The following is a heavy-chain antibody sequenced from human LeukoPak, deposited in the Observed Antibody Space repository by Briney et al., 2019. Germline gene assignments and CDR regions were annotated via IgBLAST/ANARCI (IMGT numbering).Heavy chain of an antibody. D-gene: IGHD2-15*01. CDR2: INHSGST. Sequence: SETLSLTCAVYGGSFSGYYWSWIRQPPGKGLEWIGEINHSGSTSYNPSLKSRVTISVDTSKNQFSLKLSSVTAADTAVYYCARGSLYCSGGSRYSGYFDYWGQETLVTVSS. V-gene: IGHV4-34*01. J-gene: IGHJ4*02. CDR3: ARGSLYCSGGSRYSGYFDY. CDR1: GGSFSGYY.